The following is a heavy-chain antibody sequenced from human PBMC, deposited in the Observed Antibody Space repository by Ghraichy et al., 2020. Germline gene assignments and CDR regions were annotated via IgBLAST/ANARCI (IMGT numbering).Heavy chain of an antibody. Sequence: ASVKVSCKASGYTFTSYGISWVRQAPGQGLEWVGWISAYNGNTNYAQKLQGRVTMTTDTSTSTAYMELRSLRSDDTAVYYCARVTAQYLEWLSDRNYFDYWGQGTLVTVSS. D-gene: IGHD3-3*01. CDR1: GYTFTSYG. CDR3: ARVTAQYLEWLSDRNYFDY. CDR2: ISAYNGNT. V-gene: IGHV1-18*01. J-gene: IGHJ4*02.